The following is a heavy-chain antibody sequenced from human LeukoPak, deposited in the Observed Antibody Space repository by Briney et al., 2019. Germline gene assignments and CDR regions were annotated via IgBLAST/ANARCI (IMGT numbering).Heavy chain of an antibody. CDR2: TRNKANSYTT. CDR1: GFTFSDHY. CDR3: ARAGHLYSSSWHLFDY. V-gene: IGHV3-72*01. D-gene: IGHD6-13*01. J-gene: IGHJ4*02. Sequence: GGSLRLSCAASGFTFSDHYMDWVRQAPGKGLEWVGRTRNKANSYTTEYAASVEGRFTISRDDSKNSLYLQMNSLKTEDTAVYYCARAGHLYSSSWHLFDYWGQGTLVTVSS.